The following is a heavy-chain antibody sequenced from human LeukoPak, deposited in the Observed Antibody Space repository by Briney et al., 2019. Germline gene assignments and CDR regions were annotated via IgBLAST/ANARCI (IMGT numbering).Heavy chain of an antibody. J-gene: IGHJ4*02. D-gene: IGHD5-18*01. CDR2: INPNSGGA. CDR1: GYTFTGYY. V-gene: IGHV1-2*02. CDR3: AGGYSYGYFDY. Sequence: ASVKVSCKASGYTFTGYYMHWVRQAPGQGLEWMGWINPNSGGANYAQKLQGRVTMTTDTSTNTAYMELRSLRSDDTAVYYCAGGYSYGYFDYWGQGTLVTVSS.